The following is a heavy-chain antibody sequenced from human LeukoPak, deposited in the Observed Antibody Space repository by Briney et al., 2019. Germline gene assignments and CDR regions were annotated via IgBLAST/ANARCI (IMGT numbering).Heavy chain of an antibody. CDR2: ISYDGSNK. J-gene: IGHJ4*02. CDR1: GFTFSSYA. V-gene: IGHV3-30-3*01. D-gene: IGHD6-19*01. Sequence: GGSLRLSCAASGFTFSSYAMHWVRQAPGKGLEWVAVISYDGSNKYYADSVKGRFIISRDNSKNTLYLQMNSLRAEDTAVYYCARDPYSSGWYYFDYWGQGTLVTVSS. CDR3: ARDPYSSGWYYFDY.